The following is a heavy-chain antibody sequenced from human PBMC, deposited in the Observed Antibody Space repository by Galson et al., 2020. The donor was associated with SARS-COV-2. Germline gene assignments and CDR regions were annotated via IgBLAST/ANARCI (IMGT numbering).Heavy chain of an antibody. CDR3: VRGFLAGPFDF. D-gene: IGHD6-13*01. J-gene: IGHJ4*02. CDR1: GFTFDDYG. Sequence: GGSLRLSCAASGFTFDDYGMSWVRQVPGKGLEWVYGITRNGGSTDYADSVEGRFTISRDNAKNSLSLQMNSLKAEDTALYHCVRGFLAGPFDFWGQGTLVTVSP. V-gene: IGHV3-20*01. CDR2: ITRNGGST.